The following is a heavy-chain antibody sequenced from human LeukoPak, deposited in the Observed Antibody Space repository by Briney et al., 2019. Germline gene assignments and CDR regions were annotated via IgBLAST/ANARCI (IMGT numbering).Heavy chain of an antibody. CDR1: GFTFSSYA. J-gene: IGHJ4*02. CDR3: AKDVGYSYGYFLMYYFDY. Sequence: SGGSLRLSCAASGFTFSSYAMSWVRQAPGKGLEWVSAISGSGGSTYYADSVKGRFTISRDNSMNTLYLQMNSLRAEDTAVYYCAKDVGYSYGYFLMYYFDYWGQGTLVTVSS. CDR2: ISGSGGST. V-gene: IGHV3-23*01. D-gene: IGHD5-18*01.